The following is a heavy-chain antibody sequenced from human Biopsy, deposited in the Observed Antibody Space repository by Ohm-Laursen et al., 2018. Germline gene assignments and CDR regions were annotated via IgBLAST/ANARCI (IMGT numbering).Heavy chain of an antibody. CDR2: IDPKTGGT. V-gene: IGHV1-2*06. CDR1: GYTFTGDY. Sequence: ASVKVSCKASGYTFTGDYIHWVRQAPEQGLEWMGRIDPKTGGTEYAQKFRGRVTMTRDTSISTMYMDLSSLRSDDTAVYYCAKDLLEWSVPSWGQGTLVTVSS. J-gene: IGHJ4*02. CDR3: AKDLLEWSVPS. D-gene: IGHD3-3*01.